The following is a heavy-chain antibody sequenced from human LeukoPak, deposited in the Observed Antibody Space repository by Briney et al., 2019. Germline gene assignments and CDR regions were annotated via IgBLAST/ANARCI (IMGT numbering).Heavy chain of an antibody. V-gene: IGHV3-7*01. CDR1: GFTFSSYW. Sequence: GGSLRLSFAASGFTFSSYWMSWVRQAPGKGLEWVANINEDGSEKYYVDSMKGRFTISRDNAKNSLNLLVDSLRDEDTAVYYCARFRPFDYWGQGTLVTVSS. J-gene: IGHJ4*02. CDR2: INEDGSEK. CDR3: ARFRPFDY.